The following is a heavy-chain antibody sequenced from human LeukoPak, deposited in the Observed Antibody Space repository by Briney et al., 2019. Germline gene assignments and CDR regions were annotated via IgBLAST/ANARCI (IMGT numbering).Heavy chain of an antibody. D-gene: IGHD5-12*01. CDR1: GYTFTGYY. CDR3: ARPVRGGYSGYDSFDY. V-gene: IGHV1-2*02. CDR2: INPNSGGT. Sequence: ASVKVSCKASGYTFTGYYMHWVRQAPGQGLEWMGWINPNSGGTNYAQKFQGRVTMTRDTSISTAYMELSRLRSDDTAVYYCARPVRGGYSGYDSFDYWGQGTLVTVSS. J-gene: IGHJ4*02.